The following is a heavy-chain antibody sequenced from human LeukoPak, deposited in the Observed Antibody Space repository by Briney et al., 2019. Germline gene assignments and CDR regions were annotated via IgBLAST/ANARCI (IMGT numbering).Heavy chain of an antibody. V-gene: IGHV3-21*01. D-gene: IGHD4-17*01. J-gene: IGHJ4*02. CDR3: ARGGYGDYGTYY. CDR1: GFTFSSYS. CDR2: ISSSSSYI. Sequence: PGGSLRLSCAASGFTFSSYSMNRVRQAPGKGLEWVSSISSSSSYIYYADSVKGRFSISRDNAKNSLYLQMNSLRAEDTAVYYCARGGYGDYGTYYWGQGTLVTVSS.